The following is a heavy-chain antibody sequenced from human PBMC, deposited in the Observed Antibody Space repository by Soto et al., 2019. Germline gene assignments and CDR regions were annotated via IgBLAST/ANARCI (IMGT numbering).Heavy chain of an antibody. J-gene: IGHJ4*02. V-gene: IGHV4-39*01. D-gene: IGHD3-3*01. CDR1: GGSISSSSYY. CDR2: IYYSVSP. CDR3: TRHTPTSVTILGVVISGYFEY. Sequence: PSETLSLTCTVSGGSISSSSYYCGWIRQPPGKGLEWIGSIYYSVSPYYNPSLKSRVTISVDTSKNQFSLKLSSVTAADTAVYYCTRHTPTSVTILGVVISGYFEYWGQGTMVTVSS.